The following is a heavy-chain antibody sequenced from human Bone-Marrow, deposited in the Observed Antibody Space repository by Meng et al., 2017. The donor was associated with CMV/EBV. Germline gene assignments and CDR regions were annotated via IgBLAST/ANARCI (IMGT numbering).Heavy chain of an antibody. J-gene: IGHJ4*02. Sequence: GGSLRLSCAASGFTFSDTEMNWVRQAPGEGLEWVSYISSSGSPIYYADSVKGRFTISRDNAKNSLFLQMNSLRAEDTAVYHCATRSASDYWGQGALVTVSS. CDR1: GFTFSDTE. CDR2: ISSSGSPI. CDR3: ATRSASDY. V-gene: IGHV3-48*03. D-gene: IGHD2-2*01.